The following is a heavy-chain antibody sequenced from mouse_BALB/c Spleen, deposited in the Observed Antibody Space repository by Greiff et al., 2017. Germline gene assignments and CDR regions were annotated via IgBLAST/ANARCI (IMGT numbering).Heavy chain of an antibody. Sequence: QVQLKESGPGLVAPSQSLSITCTVSGFSLTSYGVHWVRQPPGKGLEWLGVIWAGGSTNYNSALMSRLSISKDNSKSQVFLKMNSLQTDDTAMYYCARVPSYYRYDDYAMAYWGQGTSVTVSS. CDR2: IWAGGST. CDR3: ARVPSYYRYDDYAMAY. CDR1: GFSLTSYG. J-gene: IGHJ4*01. V-gene: IGHV2-9*02. D-gene: IGHD2-14*01.